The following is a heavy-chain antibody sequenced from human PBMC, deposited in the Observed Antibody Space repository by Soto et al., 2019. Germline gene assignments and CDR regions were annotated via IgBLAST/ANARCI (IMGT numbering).Heavy chain of an antibody. CDR2: IWYDGSNK. CDR1: GFTFSSYG. J-gene: IGHJ4*02. D-gene: IGHD2-15*01. Sequence: GGSLRLSCAASGFTFSSYGMHWVRQAPGKGLEWVAVIWYDGSNKYYADSVKGRFTISRDNSKNTLYLQMNSLRAEDTAVYYCARGYCSGGSCYSDYFDYWGQGTLVTV. V-gene: IGHV3-33*01. CDR3: ARGYCSGGSCYSDYFDY.